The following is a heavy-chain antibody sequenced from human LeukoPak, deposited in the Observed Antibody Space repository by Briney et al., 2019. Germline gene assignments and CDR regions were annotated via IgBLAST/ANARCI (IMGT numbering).Heavy chain of an antibody. CDR3: ARVQVDIVATTRGVYFDY. CDR1: GFTFSSYE. J-gene: IGHJ4*02. V-gene: IGHV3-48*03. Sequence: GGSLRLSCAASGFTFSSYEMNWVRQAPGKVLEWVSYISSSGSTIYYADSVKGRFTISRDNAKNSLYLQMNSLRAEDTAVYYCARVQVDIVATTRGVYFDYWGQGTLVTVSS. CDR2: ISSSGSTI. D-gene: IGHD5-12*01.